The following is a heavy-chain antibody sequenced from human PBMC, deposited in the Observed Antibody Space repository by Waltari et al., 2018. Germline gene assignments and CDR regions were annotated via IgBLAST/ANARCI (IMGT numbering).Heavy chain of an antibody. V-gene: IGHV1-69-2*01. CDR1: GYTFSDYY. D-gene: IGHD6-19*01. CDR2: VDPEDGET. CDR3: ATALGDSSSASRPFDF. J-gene: IGHJ3*01. Sequence: EVQLLQSGAELKEPGTTVRISCKVSGYTFSDYYTTRVQQTPGKGLRWMGLVDPEDGETIYADNFQGRVTISADTSTDTAFMELSSLRSEDTAVFYCATALGDSSSASRPFDFWGQGTMITVSS.